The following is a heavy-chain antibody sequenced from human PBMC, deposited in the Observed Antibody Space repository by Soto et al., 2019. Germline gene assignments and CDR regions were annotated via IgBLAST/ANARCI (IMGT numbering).Heavy chain of an antibody. CDR3: ARGGFVAVPGPLSSYDHYPNYRFDP. V-gene: IGHV1-69*01. J-gene: IGHJ5*02. CDR1: GGSFSDFA. D-gene: IGHD3-22*01. CDR2: TIPMFAAT. Sequence: QVQLAQSGAEVRKPGSSVKVSCRASGGSFSDFAFSWVRQAPGQGLEWMGGTIPMFAATKYAQRFQGRITINAAETPRTLYWGLRSLTADDPAFFYCARGGFVAVPGPLSSYDHYPNYRFDPWGQGTLVSVSS.